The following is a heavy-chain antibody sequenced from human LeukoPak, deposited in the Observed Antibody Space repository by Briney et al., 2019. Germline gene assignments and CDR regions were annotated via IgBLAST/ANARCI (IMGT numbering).Heavy chain of an antibody. Sequence: GGSLRLSCAASGFTFTNSAMTWVRQAPGKRLEWVSTVSGSGGNTYYADSVKGRFTISRDNSENTLYLQMNSLRAQDTAVYYCAKSLAVPGSPDYWGQGTLVTVSS. V-gene: IGHV3-23*01. CDR1: GFTFTNSA. D-gene: IGHD6-19*01. CDR3: AKSLAVPGSPDY. CDR2: VSGSGGNT. J-gene: IGHJ4*02.